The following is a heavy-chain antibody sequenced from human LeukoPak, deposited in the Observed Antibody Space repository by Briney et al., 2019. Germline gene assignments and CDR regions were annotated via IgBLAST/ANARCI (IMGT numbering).Heavy chain of an antibody. CDR1: GFTFSSYA. CDR3: AKDPSYYGSGSYYKG. D-gene: IGHD3-10*01. V-gene: IGHV3-23*01. J-gene: IGHJ4*02. Sequence: GGSLRLSCAASGFTFSSYAMSWVRQAPGKGLEWVSAISGSGGSTYYADSVKGRFTISRDNSKNTLYLQMNSLRAEDTAVYYCAKDPSYYGSGSYYKGGGQGTLVTVSS. CDR2: ISGSGGST.